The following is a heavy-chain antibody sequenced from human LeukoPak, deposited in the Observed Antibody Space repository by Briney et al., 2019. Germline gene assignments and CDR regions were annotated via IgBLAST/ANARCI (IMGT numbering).Heavy chain of an antibody. V-gene: IGHV1-69*04. CDR3: ARYLLPGIAAGSWFDP. J-gene: IGHJ5*02. Sequence: ASVKVSCKASGGTFSSYAISWVRQAPRQGLEWMGRIIPILGIANHAQKFQGRVTITADKSTSTAYMELSSLRSDDTAVYYCARYLLPGIAAGSWFDPWGQGTLVTVSS. CDR2: IIPILGIA. CDR1: GGTFSSYA. D-gene: IGHD6-13*01.